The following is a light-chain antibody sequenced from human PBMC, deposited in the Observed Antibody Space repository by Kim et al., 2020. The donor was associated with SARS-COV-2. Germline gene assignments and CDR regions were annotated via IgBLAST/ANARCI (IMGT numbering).Light chain of an antibody. CDR2: DVS. CDR3: SSYTSSSTPYV. Sequence: HSITISCTGTSSDVGGYNYVSWNQQHPGKAPKLMIYDVSNRPSGVSNRFSGSKSGNTASLTISGLQAEDEADYYCSSYTSSSTPYVFGTGTKVTVL. CDR1: SSDVGGYNY. J-gene: IGLJ1*01. V-gene: IGLV2-14*03.